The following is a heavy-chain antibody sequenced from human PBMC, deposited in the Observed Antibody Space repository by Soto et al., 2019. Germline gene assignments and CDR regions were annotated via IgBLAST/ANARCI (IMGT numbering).Heavy chain of an antibody. Sequence: SETLSLTCTVSGGSISSGTNYWSWIRQHPGKGLEWIGYINYSGSTYYNPSLKSRVTISVDTSQNQFSLKLTSVTAADTAVYYCARECSRCHRDAYGMDVWGQGTTVTVSS. CDR3: ARECSRCHRDAYGMDV. J-gene: IGHJ6*02. CDR2: INYSGST. V-gene: IGHV4-31*03. CDR1: GGSISSGTNY. D-gene: IGHD2-2*01.